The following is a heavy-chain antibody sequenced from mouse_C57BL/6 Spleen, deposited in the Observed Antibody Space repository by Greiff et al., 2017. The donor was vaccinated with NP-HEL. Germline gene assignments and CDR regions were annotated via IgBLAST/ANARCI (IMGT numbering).Heavy chain of an antibody. J-gene: IGHJ2*01. V-gene: IGHV1-50*01. CDR3: ARGSFFH. CDR1: GYTFTSYW. Sequence: VQLQQSGAELVKPGASVKLSCKASGYTFTSYWMQWVKQRPGQGLEWIGEIDPSDSYTNYNQKFKGKATLTVDTSSSTAYMQLSSLTSEDSAVYYCARGSFFHWGQGTTLTVSS. CDR2: IDPSDSYT.